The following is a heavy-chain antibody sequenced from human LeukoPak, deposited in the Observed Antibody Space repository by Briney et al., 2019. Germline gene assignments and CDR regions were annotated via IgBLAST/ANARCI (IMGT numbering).Heavy chain of an antibody. J-gene: IGHJ6*03. D-gene: IGHD6-19*01. V-gene: IGHV1-18*01. CDR3: ARDIGSASFQAGYHYYYMDV. CDR2: INGYNGNT. Sequence: GASVKVSCRASGFTFTSFGFSWVRQAPGQGLQWMGWINGYNGNTEYAQNLQDRVSMTRDISTGTVYMQLTSLRSDDTAVYYCARDIGSASFQAGYHYYYMDVWGEGTTVTVSS. CDR1: GFTFTSFG.